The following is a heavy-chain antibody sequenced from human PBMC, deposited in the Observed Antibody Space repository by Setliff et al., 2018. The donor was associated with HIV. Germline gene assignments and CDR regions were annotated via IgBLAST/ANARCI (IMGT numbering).Heavy chain of an antibody. V-gene: IGHV1-3*01. Sequence: ASVKVSCKAPGYTFNGYLVYWVRQAPGQRLEWMGWIHPGNDNREYSQRFQGRLTMTRDTSASMVYMELNSLTSEDTAVYFCARFSSVYAAIDNWGPGTLVTVSS. CDR3: ARFSSVYAAIDN. J-gene: IGHJ4*02. CDR2: IHPGNDNR. CDR1: GYTFNGYL. D-gene: IGHD2-2*01.